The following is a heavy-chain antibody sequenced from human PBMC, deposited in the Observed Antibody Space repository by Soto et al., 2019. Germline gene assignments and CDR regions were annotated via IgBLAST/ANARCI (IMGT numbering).Heavy chain of an antibody. D-gene: IGHD6-13*01. Sequence: SETLSLTCTGSGGSISSYYWSWIRQPPGKGLEWIGYIYYSGSTNYNPSLKSRVTISVDTSKNQFSLKLSSVTAADTAVYYCARHRRMPAAGTWFDPWGQGTLVTVSS. V-gene: IGHV4-59*08. CDR1: GGSISSYY. J-gene: IGHJ5*02. CDR2: IYYSGST. CDR3: ARHRRMPAAGTWFDP.